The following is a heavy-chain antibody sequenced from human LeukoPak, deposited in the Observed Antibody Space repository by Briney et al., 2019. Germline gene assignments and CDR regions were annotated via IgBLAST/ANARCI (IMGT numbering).Heavy chain of an antibody. CDR1: GFSFNNAW. Sequence: GGSLRLSCTASGFSFNNAWMHWVRQAPGRGLEWVGLIKSKTGGGTTDYGAPVEGRFTISRDDSKNMLFLEMNSLKTDDIGVYYCTTWSSGFYWGQGTLVTVSS. J-gene: IGHJ4*02. V-gene: IGHV3-15*01. CDR3: TTWSSGFY. D-gene: IGHD6-19*01. CDR2: IKSKTGGGTT.